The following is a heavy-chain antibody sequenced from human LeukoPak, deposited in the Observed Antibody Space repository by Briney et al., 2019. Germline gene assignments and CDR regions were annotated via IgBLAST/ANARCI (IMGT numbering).Heavy chain of an antibody. V-gene: IGHV3-23*01. Sequence: PGGSLRLSCAASGFTFSSYAMSWVRQAPGKGLEWVSAISGSGGSTYYADSVKGRFTISRDNSKNTLYLQMNSLRAEDTAVYYCAKDPRLGSGSYLAQEADYWGQGTLVTVSS. CDR1: GFTFSSYA. CDR2: ISGSGGST. CDR3: AKDPRLGSGSYLAQEADY. D-gene: IGHD3-10*01. J-gene: IGHJ4*02.